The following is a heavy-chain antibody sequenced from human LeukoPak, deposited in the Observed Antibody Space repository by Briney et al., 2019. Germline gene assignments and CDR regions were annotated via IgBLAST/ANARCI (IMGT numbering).Heavy chain of an antibody. CDR1: GGSISSYY. CDR2: IYYSGST. J-gene: IGHJ3*02. V-gene: IGHV4-59*01. Sequence: SETLSLTCTVSGGSISSYYWSWIRQPPGKGLEWIGYIYYSGSTNYNPSLKSRVTISVDTSKNQFSLKLSSVTAADTAMYYCAEATTPFDAFDIWGQGTMVTVSS. CDR3: AEATTPFDAFDI. D-gene: IGHD1-14*01.